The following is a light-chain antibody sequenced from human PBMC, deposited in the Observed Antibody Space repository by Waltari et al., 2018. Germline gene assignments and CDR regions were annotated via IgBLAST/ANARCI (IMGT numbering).Light chain of an antibody. CDR3: MQAAHWPKT. CDR1: QSLVHSDGNTY. Sequence: DVVMTQSPLSLSVTLGQTASISCRSSQSLVHSDGNTYLNWFHQRPGQSPRRLIYKISNRDYGVPDRFSGSGSGTDFTLKITRVEAEDGGVYYCMQAAHWPKTFGQGTKVEIK. CDR2: KIS. V-gene: IGKV2-30*02. J-gene: IGKJ1*01.